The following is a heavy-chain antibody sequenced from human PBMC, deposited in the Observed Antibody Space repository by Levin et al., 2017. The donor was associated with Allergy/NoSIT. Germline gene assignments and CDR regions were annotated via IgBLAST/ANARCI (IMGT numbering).Heavy chain of an antibody. Sequence: PSETLSLTCTVSGGSISSSSYYWGWIRQPPGKGLEWIASVFHSGSTYYKPSLKSRVTISVDTSMNQFSLKLTSVTAADTAVYYCARPISRSIAGTGFDLWGQGTLVTVSS. J-gene: IGHJ4*02. CDR1: GGSISSSSYY. V-gene: IGHV4-39*01. D-gene: IGHD6-13*01. CDR3: ARPISRSIAGTGFDL. CDR2: VFHSGST.